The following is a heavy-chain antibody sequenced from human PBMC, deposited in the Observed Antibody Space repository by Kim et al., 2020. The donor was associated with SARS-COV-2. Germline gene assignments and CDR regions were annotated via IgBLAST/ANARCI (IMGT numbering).Heavy chain of an antibody. J-gene: IGHJ6*02. D-gene: IGHD2-15*01. Sequence: GGSLRLSCAASGFMFSDYYMSWIRQAPGKGLEWVSYISTSSSYTNYADSVKGRFTISRDNAKNSLYLQMNSLRAEDTAVYYCARDCGGSCYTYDYYYGMDVWGQGTTVTVSS. CDR2: ISTSSSYT. V-gene: IGHV3-11*05. CDR3: ARDCGGSCYTYDYYYGMDV. CDR1: GFMFSDYY.